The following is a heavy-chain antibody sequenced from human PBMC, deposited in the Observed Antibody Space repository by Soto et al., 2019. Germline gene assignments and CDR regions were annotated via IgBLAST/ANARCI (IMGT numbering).Heavy chain of an antibody. J-gene: IGHJ6*02. CDR1: GFTFDDYA. CDR3: AKARLWGGDGYNSYNYNAMDV. D-gene: IGHD3-16*01. Sequence: EMQLVESGGGSVQPGRSLRLSCAASGFTFDDYAMYWVRQGPGKGLEWVSGISWDSGMIGYADSVKGRFTISRDNAKTSLFLQMNSLRPEDTALYYCAKARLWGGDGYNSYNYNAMDVLCQGTTVTVSS. CDR2: ISWDSGMI. V-gene: IGHV3-9*01.